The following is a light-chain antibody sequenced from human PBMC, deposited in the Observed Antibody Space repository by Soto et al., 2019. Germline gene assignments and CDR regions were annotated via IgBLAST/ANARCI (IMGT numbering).Light chain of an antibody. CDR1: SSDVGGYNY. Sequence: QSALTQPASVSGSPGQSITISCTGTSSDVGGYNYVSWYQQHPGKAPTLMIYDVSNRPSGVSNRFSGSKSANTASLTISGLQAEDEADYYCSSYTSSSTYVVFGGGTKLTVL. CDR3: SSYTSSSTYVV. CDR2: DVS. J-gene: IGLJ2*01. V-gene: IGLV2-14*01.